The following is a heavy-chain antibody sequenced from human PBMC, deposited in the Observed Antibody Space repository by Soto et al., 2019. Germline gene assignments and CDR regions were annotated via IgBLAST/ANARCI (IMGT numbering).Heavy chain of an antibody. CDR2: ISGSGGST. CDR3: AKATYDSSGYYGPNQDTGGYYFDY. D-gene: IGHD3-22*01. J-gene: IGHJ4*02. CDR1: GFTFSSYA. Sequence: GGSLRLSCAASGFTFSSYAMSWVRQAPGKGLEWVSAISGSGGSTYYADSVKGRFTISRDNSKNTLYLQMNSLRAEDTAVYYCAKATYDSSGYYGPNQDTGGYYFDYWGQGTLVTVSS. V-gene: IGHV3-23*01.